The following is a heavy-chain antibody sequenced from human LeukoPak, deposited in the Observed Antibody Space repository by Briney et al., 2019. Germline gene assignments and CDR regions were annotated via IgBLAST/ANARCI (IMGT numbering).Heavy chain of an antibody. Sequence: PSETLSLTCTVSGGSISSNSYYWGWIRQPPGKGLEWIGYIYYSGSTNYNPSLKSRVTISVDMSKNQFSLNLSSVTAADTAVYYCARGIAAAGLPYFDYWGQGTLVTVSS. CDR1: GGSISSNSYY. V-gene: IGHV4-61*05. J-gene: IGHJ4*02. CDR2: IYYSGST. CDR3: ARGIAAAGLPYFDY. D-gene: IGHD6-13*01.